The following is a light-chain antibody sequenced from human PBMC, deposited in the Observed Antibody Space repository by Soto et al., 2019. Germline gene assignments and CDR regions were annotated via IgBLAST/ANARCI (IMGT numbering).Light chain of an antibody. CDR1: SSNIGNNY. V-gene: IGLV1-51*01. CDR2: DNN. CDR3: SSYTITHIPVI. Sequence: QSVLTQPPSVSAAPGQRVTISCSGSSSNIGNNYVSWYQQLPGAAPKLLIYDNNKRPSGIPDRFSGSKSGTSATVVITGLQTGDEADYYCSSYTITHIPVIFGGGTKLTVL. J-gene: IGLJ2*01.